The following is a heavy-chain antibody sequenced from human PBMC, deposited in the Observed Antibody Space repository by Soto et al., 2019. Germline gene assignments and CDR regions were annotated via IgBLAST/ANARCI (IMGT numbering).Heavy chain of an antibody. D-gene: IGHD2-21*02. CDR1: GYTFSSYD. V-gene: IGHV1-8*01. CDR3: ARNIVVVTALDY. J-gene: IGHJ4*02. Sequence: ASVKVSCKASGYTFSSYDINWVRQATGEGLEWMGWLNPNSGDTGYAQKFQGRVTLTRNTSINTAYIELSSLTSDDTAVYYCARNIVVVTALDYWGQGTLVTVSS. CDR2: LNPNSGDT.